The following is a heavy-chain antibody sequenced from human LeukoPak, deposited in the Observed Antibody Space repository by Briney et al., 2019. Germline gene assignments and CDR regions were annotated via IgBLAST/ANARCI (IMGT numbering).Heavy chain of an antibody. J-gene: IGHJ6*03. D-gene: IGHD3-9*01. CDR1: GGSISSSSYY. Sequence: SETLSLTCTVSGGSISSSSYYWGWIRQPPGKGLEWIGSIYYSGSTYYNPSLKSRVTISVDTSKNQFSLKLSSVTAADTAVYYCARDRLRESVDLGMDVWGKGTTVTVSS. CDR2: IYYSGST. V-gene: IGHV4-39*07. CDR3: ARDRLRESVDLGMDV.